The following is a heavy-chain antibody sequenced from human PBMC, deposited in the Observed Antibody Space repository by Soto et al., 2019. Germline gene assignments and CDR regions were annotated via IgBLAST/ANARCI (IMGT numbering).Heavy chain of an antibody. J-gene: IGHJ4*02. CDR2: IWYDGSNK. CDR3: ARDAGGRSWYYDY. CDR1: GFTFSSYG. Sequence: QVQLVESGGGVVQPGRSLRLSCVASGFTFSSYGMHWVRQAPGKGLEWVAVIWYDGSNKYYADSVKGRFTISRDNYKNTLYLQMNSLRAEDTAVYYCARDAGGRSWYYDYWGQGTLVTVSS. D-gene: IGHD6-13*01. V-gene: IGHV3-33*01.